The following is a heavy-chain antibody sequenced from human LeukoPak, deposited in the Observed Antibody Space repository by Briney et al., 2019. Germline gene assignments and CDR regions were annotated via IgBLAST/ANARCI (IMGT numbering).Heavy chain of an antibody. D-gene: IGHD4-17*01. Sequence: ASVKVSCKASGYTFTSYAMHRVRQAPGQRLEWMGWINAGNGNTKYSQEFQGRVTITRDTSASTAYMELSSLRSEDMAVYYCARGGDYADGAFDIWGQGTMVTVSS. V-gene: IGHV1-3*03. CDR3: ARGGDYADGAFDI. CDR2: INAGNGNT. J-gene: IGHJ3*02. CDR1: GYTFTSYA.